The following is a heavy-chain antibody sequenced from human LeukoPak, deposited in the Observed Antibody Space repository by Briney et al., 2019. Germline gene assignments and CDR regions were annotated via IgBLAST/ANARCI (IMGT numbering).Heavy chain of an antibody. Sequence: GGSLRLSCAPSGYSVGITYMSWVRQAPGEGLEWVSLIYRGDCGVSTYYGDSVKGRFPIRRHYSKHTLYLKMSSLRDEDTCVYFCARSSARPRYYYAMDVWGEGSTVTVCS. V-gene: IGHV3-53*04. J-gene: IGHJ6*01. CDR2: IYRGDCGVST. CDR1: GYSVGITY. D-gene: IGHD6-6*01. CDR3: ARSSARPRYYYAMDV.